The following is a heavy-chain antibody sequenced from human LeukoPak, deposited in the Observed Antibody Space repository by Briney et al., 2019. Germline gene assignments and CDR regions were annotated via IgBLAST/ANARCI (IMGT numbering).Heavy chain of an antibody. J-gene: IGHJ6*03. CDR2: IYPGDSDT. Sequence: GESLKISCKGSGYSFTSYWIGWVRQMPGKGLEWMGIIYPGDSDTRYSPSFQGQVTISADKSISTAYLQWSSLKASDTAMYYCARSPIDYYYYMDVWGNGTTVTVSS. CDR1: GYSFTSYW. V-gene: IGHV5-51*01. CDR3: ARSPIDYYYYMDV.